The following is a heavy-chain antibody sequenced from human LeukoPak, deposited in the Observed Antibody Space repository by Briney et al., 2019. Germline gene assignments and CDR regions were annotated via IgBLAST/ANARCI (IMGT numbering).Heavy chain of an antibody. J-gene: IGHJ6*03. Sequence: GGSLRLSCAASGFNFSSYSMNWVRQAPGKGLEWVSSISSTSRYIYYVDSVKGRSTISRDNAKNSLYLQMNSLRAEDTAVYYCVRALNYDILTGYQTLYYYYYIDVWGKGTTVTVSS. CDR3: VRALNYDILTGYQTLYYYYYIDV. V-gene: IGHV3-21*01. CDR1: GFNFSSYS. D-gene: IGHD3-9*01. CDR2: ISSTSRYI.